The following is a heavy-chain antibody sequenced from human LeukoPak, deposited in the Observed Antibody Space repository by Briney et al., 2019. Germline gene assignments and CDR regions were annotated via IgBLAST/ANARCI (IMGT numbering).Heavy chain of an antibody. J-gene: IGHJ6*03. CDR3: ARALADSSSSLFYYYYYMDV. Sequence: PGRSLRLSCAASGFTFSSYGMHWVRQAPGKGLEWVAVISYDGSNKYYADSVKGRFTISRDNAKNSLYLQMNSLRAEDTALYHCARALADSSSSLFYYYYYMDVWGKGTTVTVSS. V-gene: IGHV3-30*03. D-gene: IGHD6-6*01. CDR1: GFTFSSYG. CDR2: ISYDGSNK.